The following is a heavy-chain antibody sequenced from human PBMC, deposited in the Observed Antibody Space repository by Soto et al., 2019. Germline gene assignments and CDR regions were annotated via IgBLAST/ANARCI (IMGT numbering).Heavy chain of an antibody. V-gene: IGHV3-23*01. CDR3: AKQRTTVTTSFDY. Sequence: EVQLLESGGGLVQPGGSLTVSCAASGFTFGAHPMSWVRLAPGKGLEWVSTISGYGGSTYYPDSLKGRFIISRDNSKNSLYLQINTLRAEDTAIFFCAKQRTTVTTSFDYWGQGPRVTVSS. J-gene: IGHJ4*02. D-gene: IGHD4-17*01. CDR1: GFTFGAHP. CDR2: ISGYGGST.